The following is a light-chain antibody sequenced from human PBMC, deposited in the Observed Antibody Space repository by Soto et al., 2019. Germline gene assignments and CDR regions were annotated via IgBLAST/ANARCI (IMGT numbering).Light chain of an antibody. CDR1: SSDVGGYNY. V-gene: IGLV2-8*01. CDR2: QVN. CDR3: NSYAGSNNWV. J-gene: IGLJ3*02. Sequence: QSVLTQPPSASGSPGQSVTISCTGTSSDVGGYNYVSWYQQHPGKAPKLIIFQVNKRPSGVPDRFSGSKSGNAASLTVSGLQAEDEADYYCNSYAGSNNWVFGGGTQLTVL.